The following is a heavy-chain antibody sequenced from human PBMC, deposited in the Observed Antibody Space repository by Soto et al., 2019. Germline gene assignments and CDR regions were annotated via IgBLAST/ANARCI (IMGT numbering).Heavy chain of an antibody. CDR3: ARDDLGYGDYVGWFDP. CDR2: IYTSGST. J-gene: IGHJ5*02. CDR1: GGSISSYY. D-gene: IGHD4-17*01. Sequence: SETLSLTCTVSGGSISSYYWSWIRQPAGKGLEWIGRIYTSGSTNYNPSLKGRVTMSVDTSKNQFSLKLSSVTAADTAVYYCARDDLGYGDYVGWFDPWGQGTLVTVSS. V-gene: IGHV4-4*07.